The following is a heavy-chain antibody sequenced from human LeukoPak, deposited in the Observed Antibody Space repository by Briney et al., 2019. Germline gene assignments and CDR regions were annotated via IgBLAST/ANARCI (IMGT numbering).Heavy chain of an antibody. V-gene: IGHV3-23*01. CDR1: GFTFSSYA. Sequence: GGSLRLSCAASGFTFSSYAVSWVRQAPGKGLEWVSAISGSGGSTYYADSVKGRFTISRDNSKNTLYLQMNSLRAEDTAVYYCAKNKNDYGDYFGGQGTLVTVSS. D-gene: IGHD4-17*01. J-gene: IGHJ4*02. CDR2: ISGSGGST. CDR3: AKNKNDYGDYF.